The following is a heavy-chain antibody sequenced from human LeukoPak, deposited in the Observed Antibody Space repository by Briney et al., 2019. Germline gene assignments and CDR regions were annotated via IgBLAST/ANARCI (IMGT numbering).Heavy chain of an antibody. Sequence: SETLSLTCTVSGGSISSYYWSWIRQPPGKGLEWIGYIYYSGSTNYNTSLKRRVTISVDTSKNQSSLKPSSVTAADTAVYYCARGSSSSAGVQHWGQGTLVTVSS. J-gene: IGHJ1*01. D-gene: IGHD6-6*01. CDR1: GGSISSYY. CDR3: ARGSSSSAGVQH. V-gene: IGHV4-59*01. CDR2: IYYSGST.